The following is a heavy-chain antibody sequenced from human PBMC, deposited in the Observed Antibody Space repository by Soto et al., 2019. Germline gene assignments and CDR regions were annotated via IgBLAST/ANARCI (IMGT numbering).Heavy chain of an antibody. CDR1: GYTFTGYY. V-gene: IGHV1-2*04. CDR3: ARGTPIGYCSGGSCLNRDY. J-gene: IGHJ4*02. Sequence: ASVKVSCKASGYTFTGYYMHWVRQAPGQGLEWMGWINPNSGGTNYAQKFQGWVTMTRDTSISTAYMELSRLRSDDTAVYYCARGTPIGYCSGGSCLNRDYWGQGTLGTVSS. CDR2: INPNSGGT. D-gene: IGHD2-15*01.